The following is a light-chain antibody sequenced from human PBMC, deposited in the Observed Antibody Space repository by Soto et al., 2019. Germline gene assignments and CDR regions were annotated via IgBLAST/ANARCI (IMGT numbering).Light chain of an antibody. CDR2: EVN. CDR3: CSFTRSNPHV. J-gene: IGLJ1*01. Sequence: QSALTQPASVSGSPGQSITISCTGTSSDFGNYNLVSWYQQHPGKVPKLILFEVNKRPSGVSGRFSGSKSGNTASLTISGLQAEDEADYYCCSFTRSNPHVFVNATQVT. CDR1: SSDFGNYNL. V-gene: IGLV2-23*02.